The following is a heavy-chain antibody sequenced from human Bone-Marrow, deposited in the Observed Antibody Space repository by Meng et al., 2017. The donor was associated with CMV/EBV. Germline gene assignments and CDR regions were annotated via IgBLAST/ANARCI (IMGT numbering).Heavy chain of an antibody. J-gene: IGHJ6*02. CDR1: GVTFSDYT. V-gene: IGHV3-21*06. D-gene: IGHD3-16*01. Sequence: GGSLRLSCTASGVTFSDYTMNWVRQAPGKGLEWVSSISGSSSYIYYADSVKGRFTISRDNAKNSWYLQMNSLRADDTAVYYCARDLLIPPYYYYGMGVWCQGTTVTVSS. CDR3: ARDLLIPPYYYYGMGV. CDR2: ISGSSSYI.